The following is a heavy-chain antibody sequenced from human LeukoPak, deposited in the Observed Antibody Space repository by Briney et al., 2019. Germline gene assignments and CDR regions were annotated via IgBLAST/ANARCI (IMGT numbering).Heavy chain of an antibody. CDR3: TREVDAFDI. Sequence: GGSLRLSCAVSGFTFNTYFMHWVRQSPGKGLVWVSHVGPDGTDTAYADSVKGRFTISRDNAKDTLYLQMNSLSAEDTAIYYCTREVDAFDIWGQGTMVTVSS. CDR2: VGPDGTDT. CDR1: GFTFNTYF. J-gene: IGHJ3*02. V-gene: IGHV3-74*01.